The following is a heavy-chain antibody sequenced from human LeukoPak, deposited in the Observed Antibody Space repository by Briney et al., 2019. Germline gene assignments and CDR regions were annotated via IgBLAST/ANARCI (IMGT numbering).Heavy chain of an antibody. CDR2: IYASGST. D-gene: IGHD7-27*01. V-gene: IGHV4-59*01. Sequence: SETLSLTCTVSGGPISTYYWSWIRQPPGKGLEWIGYIYASGSTNYNPSLKSRVTISVDTSKNQFSLRLSSVADADTAVYFCARATWGFFWFDPWGQGSLVTVSS. CDR3: ARATWGFFWFDP. CDR1: GGPISTYY. J-gene: IGHJ5*02.